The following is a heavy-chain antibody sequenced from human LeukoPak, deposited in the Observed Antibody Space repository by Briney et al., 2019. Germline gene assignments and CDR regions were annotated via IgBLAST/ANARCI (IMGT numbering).Heavy chain of an antibody. Sequence: MGWINPNSGVTNYAQKFQGWVTMSRDTSIDTAYMELGRLTSDDTAVYYCARDRGSWLFDYWGQGTLVTVSS. CDR3: ARDRGSWLFDY. V-gene: IGHV1-2*04. J-gene: IGHJ4*02. CDR2: INPNSGVT. D-gene: IGHD6-13*01.